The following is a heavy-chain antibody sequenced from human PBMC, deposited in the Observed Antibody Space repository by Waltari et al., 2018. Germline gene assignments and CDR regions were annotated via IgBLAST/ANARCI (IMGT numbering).Heavy chain of an antibody. CDR3: AKDLIVVVVAAHFDY. CDR2: ISGSGGRT. Sequence: EVQLVESGGGLVQPGGSLRLSCAASGFTFSSYAMSWVRQAPGKGLEWVSAISGSGGRTDYADSVKGRFTISRDNSKNTLYLQMNSLRAEDTAVYYCAKDLIVVVVAAHFDYWGQGTLVTVSS. V-gene: IGHV3-23*04. CDR1: GFTFSSYA. D-gene: IGHD2-15*01. J-gene: IGHJ4*02.